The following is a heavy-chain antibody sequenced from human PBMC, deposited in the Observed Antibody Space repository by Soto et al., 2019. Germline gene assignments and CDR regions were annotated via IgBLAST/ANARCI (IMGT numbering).Heavy chain of an antibody. CDR3: ARLPSGYSSGWEGGLVGYFDY. D-gene: IGHD6-19*01. CDR1: GGSISSSSYY. Sequence: SSETLSLTCTVSGGSISSSSYYWGWIRQPPGKGLEWIGSIYYSGSTYYNPSLKSRVTISVDTSKNQFSLKLSSVTAADTAVYYCARLPSGYSSGWEGGLVGYFDYWGQGTLVTVSS. CDR2: IYYSGST. J-gene: IGHJ4*02. V-gene: IGHV4-39*01.